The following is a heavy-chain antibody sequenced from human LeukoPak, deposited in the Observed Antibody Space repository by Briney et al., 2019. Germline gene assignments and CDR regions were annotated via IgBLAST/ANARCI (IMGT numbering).Heavy chain of an antibody. D-gene: IGHD5-18*01. J-gene: IGHJ6*03. V-gene: IGHV3-7*01. CDR3: AREFQTATYYYYHMDV. CDR1: GFTFSTYY. Sequence: GGSLRLSCTASGFTFSTYYMAWVRQAPGKGLEWVANIRQDGSGKFYADSVKGRFTISRDNAKNSLYLQMNSLRAEDTAVYYCAREFQTATYYYYHMDVWGKGTTVTVSS. CDR2: IRQDGSGK.